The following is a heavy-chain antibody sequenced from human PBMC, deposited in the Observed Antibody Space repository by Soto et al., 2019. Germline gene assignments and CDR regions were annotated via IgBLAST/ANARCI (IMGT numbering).Heavy chain of an antibody. J-gene: IGHJ4*02. D-gene: IGHD3-22*01. CDR3: ARAWTYYYDSSGSMPFDY. Sequence: QVQLQQWGAGLLKPSETLSLTCAVYGGSFSGYYWSWIRQPPGKGLEWIGKINHSGSTNYNPSLKSRVTISVDTSKNQFSLKLSSVTAADTAVYYCARAWTYYYDSSGSMPFDYWGQGTLVTVSS. V-gene: IGHV4-34*01. CDR1: GGSFSGYY. CDR2: INHSGST.